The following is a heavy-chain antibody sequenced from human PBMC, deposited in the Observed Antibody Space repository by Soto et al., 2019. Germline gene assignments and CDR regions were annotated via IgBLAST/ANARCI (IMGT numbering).Heavy chain of an antibody. Sequence: SETLSLNCTVSGGSISSYYGSWIRQPPGKGLEWIGYIYYSGSTNYNPSLKSRVTISVDTSKNQFSLKLSSVTAADTAVYYCARAYGGYADYWGQGALVTVSS. V-gene: IGHV4-59*01. D-gene: IGHD5-12*01. CDR2: IYYSGST. CDR1: GGSISSYY. J-gene: IGHJ4*02. CDR3: ARAYGGYADY.